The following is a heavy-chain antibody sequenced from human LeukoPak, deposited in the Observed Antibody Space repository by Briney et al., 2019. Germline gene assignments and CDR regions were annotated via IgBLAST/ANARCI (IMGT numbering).Heavy chain of an antibody. D-gene: IGHD3-9*01. J-gene: IGHJ4*02. CDR2: INPNSGGT. CDR3: ARSYDILDF. V-gene: IGHV1-2*02. Sequence: EASVKVSCKASGYTFTGYYMHWVRQAPGQGLEWMGWINPNSGGTNYAQKFQGRVTMTRDTSISTAYMELSRLRSEDTAVYYCARSYDILDFWGQGTLVTVSS. CDR1: GYTFTGYY.